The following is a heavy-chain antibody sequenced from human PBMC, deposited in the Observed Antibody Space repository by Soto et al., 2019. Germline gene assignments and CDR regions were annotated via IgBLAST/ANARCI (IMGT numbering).Heavy chain of an antibody. CDR3: ARDRRGSIYYYGMDV. Sequence: QVQLQESGPGLVKPSETLSLTCTVSGGSISSYYWSWIRQPPGKGLEWIGYIYYSGSTNYNPARKSRVTISVDTSKNQFSLKLSSVTAADTAVYYCARDRRGSIYYYGMDVWGQGTTVTVSS. J-gene: IGHJ6*02. V-gene: IGHV4-59*01. CDR2: IYYSGST. CDR1: GGSISSYY. D-gene: IGHD3-10*01.